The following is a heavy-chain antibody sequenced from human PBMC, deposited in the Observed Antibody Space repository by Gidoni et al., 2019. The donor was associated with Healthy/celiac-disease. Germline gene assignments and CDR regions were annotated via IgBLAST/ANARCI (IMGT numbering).Heavy chain of an antibody. CDR1: GFTFSSYE. J-gene: IGHJ3*02. V-gene: IGHV3-48*03. Sequence: EVQLVESGGGLVQPGGSLRLSCAASGFTFSSYEMNWVRQAPGKGLEWVSYISSSGSTIYYADSVKGRFTISRDNAKNSLYLQMNSLRAEDTAVYYCAREWLELRGAFDIWGQGTMVTVSS. D-gene: IGHD1-26*01. CDR3: AREWLELRGAFDI. CDR2: ISSSGSTI.